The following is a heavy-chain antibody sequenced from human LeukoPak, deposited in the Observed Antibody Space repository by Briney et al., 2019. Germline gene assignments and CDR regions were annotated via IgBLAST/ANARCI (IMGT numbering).Heavy chain of an antibody. D-gene: IGHD3-9*01. CDR2: ITPIFGTA. Sequence: ASVKVSCKASGGTFSSYAISWVRQAPGQGLEWMGGITPIFGTANYAQKFQGRVTITADESTSTAYMELSSLRSEDTAVYYCARVYGDILTGPLDYWGQGTLVTVSS. CDR3: ARVYGDILTGPLDY. CDR1: GGTFSSYA. J-gene: IGHJ4*02. V-gene: IGHV1-69*13.